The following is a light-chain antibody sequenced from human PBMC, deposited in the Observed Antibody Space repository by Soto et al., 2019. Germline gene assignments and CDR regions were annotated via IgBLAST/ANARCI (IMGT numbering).Light chain of an antibody. CDR3: KHYYTTRT. CDR2: WAS. Sequence: DIVMTQSPDSLAVSLGERATINCKSSQSVLYSSNNKNYLAWYQQKPGQPPKLLIYWASTRESGVPDRFSGSGSGKDFTLNISSLQAEDVAVYYCKHYYTTRTFGQGTKVEIK. V-gene: IGKV4-1*01. CDR1: QSVLYSSNNKNY. J-gene: IGKJ1*01.